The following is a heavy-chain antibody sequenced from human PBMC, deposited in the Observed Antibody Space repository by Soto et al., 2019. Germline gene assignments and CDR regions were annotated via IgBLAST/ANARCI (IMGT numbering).Heavy chain of an antibody. CDR3: ARWFTYGNFDYFDY. Sequence: GSLRLSCAASGFTFSSYWMHWFRQAPGKGLMWVSRINSGGGTTTYADSVKGRFTISRDNAKNTLYLQMNGLRAEDTAVYYCARWFTYGNFDYFDYWGQGTQVTVS. CDR2: INSGGGTT. CDR1: GFTFSSYW. V-gene: IGHV3-74*01. J-gene: IGHJ4*02. D-gene: IGHD3-10*01.